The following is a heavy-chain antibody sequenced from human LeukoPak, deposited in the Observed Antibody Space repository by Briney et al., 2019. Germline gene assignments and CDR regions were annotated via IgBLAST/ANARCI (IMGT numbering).Heavy chain of an antibody. J-gene: IGHJ4*02. Sequence: PGGSLRLSCAASGFTFSSYAMHWVRQAPGKGLEWVAVIPYDGSNKYYADSVKGRFTISRDNSKNTLYLQMNSLRAEDTAVYYCAREGYYGSGRRAWAFDYWGQGTLVTVSS. CDR3: AREGYYGSGRRAWAFDY. V-gene: IGHV3-30-3*01. CDR1: GFTFSSYA. CDR2: IPYDGSNK. D-gene: IGHD3-10*01.